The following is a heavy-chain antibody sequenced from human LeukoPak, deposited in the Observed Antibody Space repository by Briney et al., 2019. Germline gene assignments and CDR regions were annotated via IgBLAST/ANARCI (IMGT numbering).Heavy chain of an antibody. V-gene: IGHV1-2*02. CDR3: ALQPGWLVRKDYYYYMDV. Sequence: ASVKVSCKASGYTFTGYYMHWVRQAPGQGLEWMGWINPDSGGTNYAQKLQGRVTMTTDTSTSTAYMELRSLRSDDTAVYYCALQPGWLVRKDYYYYMDVWGKGTTVTVSS. CDR2: INPDSGGT. CDR1: GYTFTGYY. J-gene: IGHJ6*03. D-gene: IGHD6-19*01.